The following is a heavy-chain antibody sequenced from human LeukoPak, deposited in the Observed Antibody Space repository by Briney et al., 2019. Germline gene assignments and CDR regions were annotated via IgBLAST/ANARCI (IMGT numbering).Heavy chain of an antibody. D-gene: IGHD3-10*01. CDR2: ISSGGDSI. CDR3: ASGSYGSGFYYFYYMDV. Sequence: PGGSLRLSCAASGITFSDHYMSWIRQAPGKGLEGLSYISSGGDSIYYADSVKGRFTISRDNAKNSVSLQMNSLRAEDTAVYYCASGSYGSGFYYFYYMDVWGKGTTVTVSS. V-gene: IGHV3-11*04. CDR1: GITFSDHY. J-gene: IGHJ6*03.